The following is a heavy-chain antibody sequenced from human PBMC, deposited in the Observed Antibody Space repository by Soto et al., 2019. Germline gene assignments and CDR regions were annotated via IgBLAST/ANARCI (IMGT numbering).Heavy chain of an antibody. CDR1: GFTFSSYW. CDR3: ARVVAGGDTFGGVSVYDLDD. CDR2: IKQDGSEK. D-gene: IGHD3-16*02. J-gene: IGHJ4*02. V-gene: IGHV3-7*03. Sequence: PGGSLRLSCAASGFTFSSYWMSWVRQAPGKGLEWVANIKQDGSEKYYVDSVKGRFTISRDNAKNSLYLQMNSLRAEHTAVYYWARVVAGGDTFGGVSVYDLDDWGQGTLVTVSS.